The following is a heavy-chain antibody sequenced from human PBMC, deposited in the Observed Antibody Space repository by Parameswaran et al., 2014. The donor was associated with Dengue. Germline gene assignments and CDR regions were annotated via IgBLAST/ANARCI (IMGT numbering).Heavy chain of an antibody. J-gene: IGHJ4*02. D-gene: IGHD1-26*01. CDR2: IIPLIDIP. V-gene: IGHV1-69*02. Sequence: WVRQAPGQGLEWMGRIIPLIDIPDYAQKFQGRVTISADKSTSTAYMELSSLTSEDTAVYYCARLGRWENFDYWGQGTLVTGLL. CDR3: ARLGRWENFDY.